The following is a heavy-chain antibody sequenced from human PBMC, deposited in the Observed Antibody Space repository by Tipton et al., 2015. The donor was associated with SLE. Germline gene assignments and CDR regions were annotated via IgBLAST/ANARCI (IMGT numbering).Heavy chain of an antibody. Sequence: SLRLSCAASGFTFSKYWMHWVRQAPGRGLEWVSVIYSGDSTYYADSVKGRFTISRDDSKNALYLQMNSLRAEDTAVYYCAKDGGGTYFQHWGQGTLVTVSS. CDR2: IYSGDST. J-gene: IGHJ1*01. CDR1: GFTFSKYW. CDR3: AKDGGGTYFQH. V-gene: IGHV3-23*03. D-gene: IGHD2-15*01.